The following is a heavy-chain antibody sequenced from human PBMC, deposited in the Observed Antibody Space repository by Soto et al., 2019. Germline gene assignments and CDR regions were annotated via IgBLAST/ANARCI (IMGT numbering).Heavy chain of an antibody. CDR3: SRQYNWNYLHGY. D-gene: IGHD1-7*01. CDR2: IIPIFGTA. V-gene: IGHV1-69*01. J-gene: IGHJ4*02. Sequence: QVQLVQSGAEVKKPGSSVKVSCKASGGTFSSYAISWVRQAPGQGLEWMGGIIPIFGTANYAQKFQGRVTITPDESTSPAYMELSSLRSEDTAVYYFSRQYNWNYLHGYWGQGTLVTVSS. CDR1: GGTFSSYA.